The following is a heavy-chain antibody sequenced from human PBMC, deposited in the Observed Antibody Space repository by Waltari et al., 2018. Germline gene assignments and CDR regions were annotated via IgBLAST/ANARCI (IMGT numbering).Heavy chain of an antibody. D-gene: IGHD3-9*01. CDR3: AIAYYDILTGYRPFDY. Sequence: QVQLVQSEAEVKKPGASVKVSCKASGYTFTSYYMHWVRQAPGQGLEWMGIINPSGGSTSYAQKFQGRVTMTRDTSTSTVYMELSSLRSEDTAVYYCAIAYYDILTGYRPFDYWGQGTLVTVSS. J-gene: IGHJ4*02. CDR2: INPSGGST. CDR1: GYTFTSYY. V-gene: IGHV1-46*01.